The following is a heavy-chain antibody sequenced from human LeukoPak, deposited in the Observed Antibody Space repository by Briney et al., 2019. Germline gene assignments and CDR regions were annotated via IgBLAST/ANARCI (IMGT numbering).Heavy chain of an antibody. CDR2: FDPEEGET. CDR1: GHSLAELA. J-gene: IGHJ6*02. CDR3: AILPLTVVTPLDV. D-gene: IGHD4-23*01. V-gene: IGHV1-24*01. Sequence: ASVQGSCKVSGHSLAELAMHWVRQAPGKGLEWVGGFDPEEGETFYAQEVLGRVSMTEDTSTDTAYMELSSLTSEDTAVYYCAILPLTVVTPLDVWGQGTTVSVSS.